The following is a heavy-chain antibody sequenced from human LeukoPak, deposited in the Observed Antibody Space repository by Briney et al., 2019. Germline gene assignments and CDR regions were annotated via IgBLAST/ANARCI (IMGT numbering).Heavy chain of an antibody. CDR1: SESFSNYY. CDR2: ITHSGST. J-gene: IGHJ4*02. CDR3: ARAGYYYDSSGYYSFDY. V-gene: IGHV4-34*01. Sequence: SETLSLTCAVYSESFSNYYWSWIRQPPGKGLEWIGEITHSGSTNYTPSLKSRVTISVDTSKNQFSLGLSSVTAADTAVYYCARAGYYYDSSGYYSFDYWGQGTLVTVSS. D-gene: IGHD3-22*01.